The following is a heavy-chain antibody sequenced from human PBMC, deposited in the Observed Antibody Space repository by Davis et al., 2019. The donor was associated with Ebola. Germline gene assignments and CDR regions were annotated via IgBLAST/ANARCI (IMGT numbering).Heavy chain of an antibody. CDR2: INPNSGGT. CDR3: ARFSGMDV. J-gene: IGHJ6*02. CDR1: GGTFSSYA. V-gene: IGHV1-2*04. Sequence: ASVKVSCKASGGTFSSYAISWVRQAPGQGLEWMGWINPNSGGTNYAQKFQGWVTMTRDTSISTAYMELSRLRSDDTAVYYCARFSGMDVWGQGTTVTVSS.